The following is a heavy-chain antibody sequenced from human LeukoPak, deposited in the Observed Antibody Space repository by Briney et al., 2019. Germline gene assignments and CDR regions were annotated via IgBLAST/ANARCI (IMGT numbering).Heavy chain of an antibody. D-gene: IGHD3-3*01. CDR1: GGTFSSYA. CDR2: IIPIFGTA. J-gene: IGHJ6*03. CDR3: ARDTYYDFWSGTHPYYYYYYIDV. V-gene: IGHV1-69*05. Sequence: SVKVSCKASGGTFSSYAISWVRQAPGQGLEWMGGIIPIFGTANYAQKFQGRVTITTDESTSTAYMELSSLRSEDTAVYYCARDTYYDFWSGTHPYYYYYYIDVWGKGTTVTVSS.